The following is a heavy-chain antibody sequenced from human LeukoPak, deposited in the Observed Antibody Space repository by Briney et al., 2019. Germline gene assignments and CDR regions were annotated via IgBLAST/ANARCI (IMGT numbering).Heavy chain of an antibody. D-gene: IGHD2-21*02. V-gene: IGHV3-33*06. CDR1: GFTFSTYV. CDR3: AKGDGHLNLRFDY. J-gene: IGHJ4*02. CDR2: IWYDGSDK. Sequence: PGGSLRLSCGASGFTFSTYVMHRVRQAPGKGLEWVAVIWYDGSDKYYADSVKGRFTISRDNSKNTLYLQMNSLRVEDTAVYYCAKGDGHLNLRFDYWGQGTLVTVSS.